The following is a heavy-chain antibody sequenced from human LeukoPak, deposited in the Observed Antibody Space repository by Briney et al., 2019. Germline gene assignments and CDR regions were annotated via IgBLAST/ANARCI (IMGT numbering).Heavy chain of an antibody. Sequence: SETLSLTCTVSGGSISSYYWSWIRQPAGKGLEWIGRIYTSGSTNYNPSLKSRVTMSVDTTKNQFSLKLSSVTAADTAVYYCAREEYYYDSSGYYVQYYFDYWGQGTLVTVSS. CDR1: GGSISSYY. J-gene: IGHJ4*02. CDR2: IYTSGST. D-gene: IGHD3-22*01. V-gene: IGHV4-4*07. CDR3: AREEYYYDSSGYYVQYYFDY.